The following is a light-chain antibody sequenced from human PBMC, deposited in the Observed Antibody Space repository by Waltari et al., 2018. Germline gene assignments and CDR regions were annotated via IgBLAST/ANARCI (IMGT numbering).Light chain of an antibody. CDR3: QHYGTSPPLYT. CDR1: QSVSDTY. J-gene: IGKJ2*01. Sequence: EIVLTQSPGTLSLSPGERASLSCRASQSVSDTYLAWYHQKPGQAPRLLIYDTSTRATGIPDRFSGSGSVTDFTLTISRLEPEDFALYYCQHYGTSPPLYTFGQGTKLEIK. V-gene: IGKV3-20*01. CDR2: DTS.